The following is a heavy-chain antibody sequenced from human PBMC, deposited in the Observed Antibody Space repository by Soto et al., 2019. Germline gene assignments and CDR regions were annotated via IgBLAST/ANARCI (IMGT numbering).Heavy chain of an antibody. V-gene: IGHV4-4*02. CDR3: AGGGFTMFGARGAVYYYYMDV. CDR1: SGSISSSNW. Sequence: QVQLQESGPGLVKPSGTLSLTCAVSSGSISSSNWWSWVRQPPGKGLEWIGEIYHSGSTNYNPSLKSRVTISVDKSKNQFSLKLSSVTAADTAVYYCAGGGFTMFGARGAVYYYYMDVWGKGTTVTVSS. D-gene: IGHD3-3*01. J-gene: IGHJ6*03. CDR2: IYHSGST.